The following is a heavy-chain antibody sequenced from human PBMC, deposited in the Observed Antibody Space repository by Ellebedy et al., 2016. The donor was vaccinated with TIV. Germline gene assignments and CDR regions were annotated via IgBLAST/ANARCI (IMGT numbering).Heavy chain of an antibody. Sequence: GGSLRLSXAASGFTVSGYYMSWIRQAPGKGLEGISYISNSVNTIHYSDPVKGRFTISRDNAKNSLFLQMNSLRAEDTAVYYCARASPITSTIWDALDIWGQGTMVSVSS. CDR3: ARASPITSTIWDALDI. D-gene: IGHD5/OR15-5a*01. J-gene: IGHJ3*02. CDR1: GFTVSGYY. CDR2: ISNSVNTI. V-gene: IGHV3-11*01.